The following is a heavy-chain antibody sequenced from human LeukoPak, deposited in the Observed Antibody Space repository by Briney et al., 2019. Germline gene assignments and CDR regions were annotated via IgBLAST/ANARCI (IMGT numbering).Heavy chain of an antibody. CDR3: AKDSSRSYLDH. D-gene: IGHD3-10*01. V-gene: IGHV1-46*01. CDR1: GYTFTSYY. CDR2: IHPNSGST. Sequence: ASVKVSCKASGYTFTSYYMHWVRQGPGQGLEWMGIIHPNSGSTTYAQKFQGRVTMTRDTSTSTVYMELSSLRSEDTAVYYCAKDSSRSYLDHWGQGTLVTVSS. J-gene: IGHJ4*02.